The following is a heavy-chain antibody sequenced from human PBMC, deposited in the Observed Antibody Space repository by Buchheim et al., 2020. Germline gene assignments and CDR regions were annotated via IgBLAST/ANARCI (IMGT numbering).Heavy chain of an antibody. J-gene: IGHJ5*02. V-gene: IGHV3-33*03. D-gene: IGHD1-7*01. CDR2: IWYDGSNA. CDR3: ARAYTWHYVNWLDP. Sequence: QVQLVESGGGVVQPGRSLRLSCAASGFNLSSYGMHWVRQTPGKGLEWVALIWYDGSNAYYADSVKGRFTISRDTSKSTLYLLMNSLRAEDTAVYYCARAYTWHYVNWLDPWGQGTL. CDR1: GFNLSSYG.